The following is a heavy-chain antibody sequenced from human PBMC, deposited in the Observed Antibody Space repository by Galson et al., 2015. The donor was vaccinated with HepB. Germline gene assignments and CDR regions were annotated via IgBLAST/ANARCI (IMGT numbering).Heavy chain of an antibody. D-gene: IGHD1-14*01. J-gene: IGHJ3*02. CDR3: ARDRRLGPGDTFDI. CDR1: GFTFDDYA. CDR2: INWNGGST. V-gene: IGHV3-20*01. Sequence: SLRLSCAASGFTFDDYAMSWVRQAPGKGLEWVSGINWNGGSTAYADSVKGRFTISRDNAKNSLYLQMNSLRAEDTALYHCARDRRLGPGDTFDIWGQGTMVTVSS.